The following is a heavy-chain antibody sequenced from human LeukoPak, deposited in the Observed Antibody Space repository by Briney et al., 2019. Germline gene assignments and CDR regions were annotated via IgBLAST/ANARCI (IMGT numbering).Heavy chain of an antibody. V-gene: IGHV3-30-3*01. CDR1: GFTFSSYA. D-gene: IGHD3-3*01. CDR3: ARSRGAIRLLEWLLMDNTRGFDY. J-gene: IGHJ4*02. CDR2: ISYDGSYK. Sequence: PGGSLRLSCAASGFTFSSYAMHWVRQAPGKGLEWVAVISYDGSYKYYADSVKGRFTISRDNSKNTLYLQMNSLRAEDTAVYYCARSRGAIRLLEWLLMDNTRGFDYWGQGTLVTVSS.